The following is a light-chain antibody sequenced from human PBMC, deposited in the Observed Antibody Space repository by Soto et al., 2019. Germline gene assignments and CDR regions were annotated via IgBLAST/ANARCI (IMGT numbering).Light chain of an antibody. J-gene: IGLJ2*01. V-gene: IGLV2-8*01. CDR1: SSDVGGYNY. Sequence: QSVLTQPPSASGSPGQSVTMSCTGTSSDVGGYNYVSWYQQHPGKAPKLMIYEVSKRPSGVPDRFSGSKSGNTASLTVSGLQAEDEADYYCNSYAGSNNLVFGGGTKLTVL. CDR2: EVS. CDR3: NSYAGSNNLV.